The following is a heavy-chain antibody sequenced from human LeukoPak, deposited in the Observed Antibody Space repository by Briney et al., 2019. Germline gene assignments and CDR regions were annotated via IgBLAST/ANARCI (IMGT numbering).Heavy chain of an antibody. Sequence: SETLSLTCAVYGGSFSGYYWSWIRQPPGKGLEWIGYIYYSGSTNYNPSLKSRVTISVDTSKNQFSLKLSSVTAADTAVYYCARGGYCSGGSCYPSVDYWGHGTLVTVSS. J-gene: IGHJ4*01. CDR2: IYYSGST. CDR3: ARGGYCSGGSCYPSVDY. CDR1: GGSFSGYY. V-gene: IGHV4-59*01. D-gene: IGHD2-15*01.